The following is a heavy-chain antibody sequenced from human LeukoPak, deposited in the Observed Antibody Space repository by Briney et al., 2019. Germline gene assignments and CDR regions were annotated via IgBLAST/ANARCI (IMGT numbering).Heavy chain of an antibody. CDR2: IYYSGST. V-gene: IGHV4-59*01. CDR1: GGSISSYY. J-gene: IGHJ4*02. CDR3: ARGVLRFLEWLD. Sequence: SETLSLTCTVSGGSISSYYWSWIRQPPGKGLEWIGYIYYSGSTNYNPSLRSRVTISVDTSKNQFSLKLSSVTAADTAVYYCARGVLRFLEWLDWGQGTLVTVSS. D-gene: IGHD3-3*01.